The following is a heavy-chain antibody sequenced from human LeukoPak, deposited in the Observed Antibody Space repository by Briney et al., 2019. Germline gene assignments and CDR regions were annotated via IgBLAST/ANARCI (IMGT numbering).Heavy chain of an antibody. D-gene: IGHD3-22*01. CDR1: GGSISSSSYY. CDR2: IYYSGST. Sequence: SETLSLTCTVSGGSISSSSYYWGWIRQPPGKGLEWIGSIYYSGSTYYNPSLKSRVTISVDTSKNQFSLKLSPVTAADTAVYYCARESYYDSSGYGIWGQGTMVTVSS. V-gene: IGHV4-39*07. J-gene: IGHJ3*01. CDR3: ARESYYDSSGYGI.